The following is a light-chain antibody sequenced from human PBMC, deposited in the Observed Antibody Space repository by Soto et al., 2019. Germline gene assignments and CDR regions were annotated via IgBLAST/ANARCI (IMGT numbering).Light chain of an antibody. CDR3: LQYGSSSWT. Sequence: EIVMTQSPATLSVSPGERSTLSCRASQSVSSNLAWYQQKPGQAPRLLIYGASSRATGIPDRFSGSGSGTDFTLTIRRLEPEDFAVYYCLQYGSSSWTFGQGTTGDIK. V-gene: IGKV3-20*01. CDR2: GAS. J-gene: IGKJ1*01. CDR1: QSVSSN.